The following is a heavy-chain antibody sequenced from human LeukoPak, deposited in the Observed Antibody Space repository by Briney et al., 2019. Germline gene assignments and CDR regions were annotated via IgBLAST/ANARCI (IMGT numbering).Heavy chain of an antibody. CDR1: GLTFSSHW. CDR3: ARDMFSGSYRPFDY. J-gene: IGHJ4*02. D-gene: IGHD1-26*01. Sequence: GGSLRLSCAASGLTFSSHWMHWVRQVPGKGLVWVSRISSDGSSTSYADSVKGRFPISRDNAKNTLYLQMNSLRAEDTAVYYCARDMFSGSYRPFDYWGQGTLVTVSS. V-gene: IGHV3-74*01. CDR2: ISSDGSST.